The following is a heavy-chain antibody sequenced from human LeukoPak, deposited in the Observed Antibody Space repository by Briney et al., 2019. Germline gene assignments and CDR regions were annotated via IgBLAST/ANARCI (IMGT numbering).Heavy chain of an antibody. V-gene: IGHV3-30*04. CDR3: ARTYGSSADAFDI. J-gene: IGHJ3*02. Sequence: GRSLRLSCAASGFSFSNYSLHWVRQAPGKGLELVALISDDGSNKYYADSVKGRFTLSRDNAKNTLYLQMSSLRSEDTAVYYCARTYGSSADAFDIWGQGTMVTVSS. D-gene: IGHD6-6*01. CDR1: GFSFSNYS. CDR2: ISDDGSNK.